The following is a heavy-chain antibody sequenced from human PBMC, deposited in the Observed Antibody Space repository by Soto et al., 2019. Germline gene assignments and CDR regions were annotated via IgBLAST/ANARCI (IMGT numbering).Heavy chain of an antibody. CDR1: GGTFSSYT. CDR3: ARANPGGMDV. J-gene: IGHJ6*02. CDR2: IIPILGIA. Sequence: QVQLVQSGAEVKKPGSSVNVSCKASGGTFSSYTISWVRQAPGQGLEWMGRIIPILGIANYAQKFQGRVTITADKSTSTAYMELSSLRSEDTAVYSCARANPGGMDVWGQGTTVTVSS. V-gene: IGHV1-69*02.